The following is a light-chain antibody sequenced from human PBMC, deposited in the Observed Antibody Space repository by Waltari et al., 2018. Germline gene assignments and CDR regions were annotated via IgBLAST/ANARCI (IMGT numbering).Light chain of an antibody. CDR1: NIGSYS. J-gene: IGLJ1*01. CDR3: HVWHPDMDPGV. V-gene: IGLV3-21*04. Sequence: SYALTQPPSVSVAPGTTARITCGGDNIGSYSVHWYQQKPGQAPVLVIFYDSDRPSGIPERSSGSNSGNTATLTISSVEAGDEAKYYCHVWHPDMDPGVFGPGTEVSV. CDR2: YDS.